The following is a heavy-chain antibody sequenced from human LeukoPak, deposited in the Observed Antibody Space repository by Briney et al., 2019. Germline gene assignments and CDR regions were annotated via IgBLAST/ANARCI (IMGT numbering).Heavy chain of an antibody. CDR3: TRPYYDYLTGYYSDY. V-gene: IGHV3-49*04. J-gene: IGHJ4*02. Sequence: GGSLRLSCTTSGFTFSNYPMSWVRQAPGKGLEWLALLGSTAYGGTTKYAASVKGRFTISRDDSKSIAYLQMNSLKTEDTAVYYCTRPYYDYLTGYYSDYWGQGTLVTVSS. D-gene: IGHD3-9*01. CDR2: LGSTAYGGTT. CDR1: GFTFSNYP.